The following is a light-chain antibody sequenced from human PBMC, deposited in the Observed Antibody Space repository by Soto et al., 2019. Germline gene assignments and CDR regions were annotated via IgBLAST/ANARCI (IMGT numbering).Light chain of an antibody. V-gene: IGLV2-14*01. CDR2: EAR. CDR3: TSYTSTSTLV. CDR1: SNDVGANNY. J-gene: IGLJ2*01. Sequence: QSVLTQPASVSGSPGQSITISCTGTSNDVGANNYVSWYQHHPGKAPKILIYEARNRPSGVSNRFSGSKSGNKASLTISGLQAEDEADYYCTSYTSTSTLVFGGGTKVTVL.